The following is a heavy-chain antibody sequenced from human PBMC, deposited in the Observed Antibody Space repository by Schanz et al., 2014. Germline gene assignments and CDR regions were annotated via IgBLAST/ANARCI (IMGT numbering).Heavy chain of an antibody. CDR3: TTFNNRDALYI. CDR1: GFTLTSYA. V-gene: IGHV3-15*04. D-gene: IGHD1-20*01. Sequence: VQLVDSGGGLVQPGGSLRLSCAASGFTLTSYALTWVRQAPGKGLEWVGRIENNANGATTDYAAPVKGRFTVSRDDSRNTLYLQMNTLRTDDTALYYCTTFNNRDALYIWGQGTMVSVSS. J-gene: IGHJ3*02. CDR2: IENNANGATT.